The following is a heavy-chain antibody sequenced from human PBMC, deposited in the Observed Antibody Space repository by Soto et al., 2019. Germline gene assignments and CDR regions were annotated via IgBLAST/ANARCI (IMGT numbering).Heavy chain of an antibody. V-gene: IGHV1-69*01. Sequence: QVQLVQSGAEVKKPGSSVKVSCKASGGTFSSYAISWVRQAPGQGLEWMGGIIPIFGTANYAQKFQGRVTIPADEATSTAYMEVSSLRSEDTAVYYCARVRSEGRFLEWLWSYFDYWGQGTLVTVSS. J-gene: IGHJ4*02. CDR1: GGTFSSYA. CDR3: ARVRSEGRFLEWLWSYFDY. D-gene: IGHD3-3*01. CDR2: IIPIFGTA.